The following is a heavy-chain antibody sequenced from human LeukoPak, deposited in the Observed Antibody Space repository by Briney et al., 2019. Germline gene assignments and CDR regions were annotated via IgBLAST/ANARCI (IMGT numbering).Heavy chain of an antibody. CDR3: AREPTGSYTWNEGTSPPDY. CDR1: GYSFIGYY. CDR2: INPHSGGT. V-gene: IGHV1-2*06. D-gene: IGHD1-20*01. Sequence: ASVKVSCKASGYSFIGYYMHWVRQAPGQGLEWMGRINPHSGGTNYAQKFQDRVSMTTDTSISTAYMELSRLRSDDAAVYYCAREPTGSYTWNEGTSPPDYWGQGTLVTVSS. J-gene: IGHJ4*02.